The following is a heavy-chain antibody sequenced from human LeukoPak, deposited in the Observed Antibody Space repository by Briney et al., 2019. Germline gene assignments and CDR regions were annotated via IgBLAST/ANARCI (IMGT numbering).Heavy chain of an antibody. D-gene: IGHD2-2*01. CDR1: GFTFSSYA. CDR2: INSNGGST. Sequence: GGSLRLSCAASGFTFSSYAMHWVRQAPGKGLEYVSAINSNGGSTYYANSVKGRFTISRDNSKNTLYLQMGSLRAEDMAVYYCARGRYCSSTSCSYFDYWGQGTLVTVSS. CDR3: ARGRYCSSTSCSYFDY. V-gene: IGHV3-64*01. J-gene: IGHJ4*02.